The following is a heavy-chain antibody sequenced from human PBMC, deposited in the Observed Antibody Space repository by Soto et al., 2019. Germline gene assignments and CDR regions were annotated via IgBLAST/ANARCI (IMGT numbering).Heavy chain of an antibody. Sequence: QVELVQSGAEVKKPGSSVKVSCQASEDTFRNYAISWLRQAPGQGLEWMGGIIPIFGTANYAQKFQGRFTITADTAANTVYLALSSVRSEDTAVYYCASTKYDSSAYYYWYLGLWGRGTLVTVSS. CDR1: EDTFRNYA. CDR3: ASTKYDSSAYYYWYLGL. D-gene: IGHD3-22*01. V-gene: IGHV1-69*06. CDR2: IIPIFGTA. J-gene: IGHJ2*01.